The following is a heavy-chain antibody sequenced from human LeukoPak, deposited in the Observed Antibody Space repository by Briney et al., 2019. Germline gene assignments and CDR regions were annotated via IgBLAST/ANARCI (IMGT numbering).Heavy chain of an antibody. Sequence: GESLKISCKGSGYSFTNYWIGWVRQMPGNGLEWMGIIYPGDSDIRSSPSFQGQVSISTDKSISTAYLQWGSLKASDTAMYYCARRIVGATMAAFDIWGQGTMVTVSS. CDR2: IYPGDSDI. J-gene: IGHJ3*02. CDR1: GYSFTNYW. CDR3: ARRIVGATMAAFDI. V-gene: IGHV5-51*01. D-gene: IGHD1-26*01.